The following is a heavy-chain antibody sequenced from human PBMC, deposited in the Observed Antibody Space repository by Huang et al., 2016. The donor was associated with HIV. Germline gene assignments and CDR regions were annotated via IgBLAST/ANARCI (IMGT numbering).Heavy chain of an antibody. J-gene: IGHJ4*02. D-gene: IGHD6-25*01. CDR1: GASISSHS. CDR2: LYSNGIT. CDR3: ATLGAAADDF. Sequence: QVQLQESGPRLAKPSETLSLICSVSGASISSHSWSWIRQPPGRGLEWMGTLYSNGITDYNPPLKSRVTTSVDTSKSQFSLKLTSLTATDTAVYYCATLGAAADDFWGQGTLVTVSS. V-gene: IGHV4-59*11.